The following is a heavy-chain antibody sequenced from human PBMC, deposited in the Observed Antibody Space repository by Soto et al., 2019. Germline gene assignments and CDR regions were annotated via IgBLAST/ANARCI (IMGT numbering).Heavy chain of an antibody. CDR1: GASISSYY. Sequence: QVQLQESGPGLVKPSETLSLTCTVSGASISSYYWSWIRQPPGKGLEWIGYIYYSGSTNYNPSLKGRVSISVDXSXNXXALKLNSVTSAHTAVYYCARGGSTSWYFGHGWFDPWGQGTLVTVSS. J-gene: IGHJ5*02. CDR2: IYYSGST. D-gene: IGHD6-13*01. V-gene: IGHV4-59*01. CDR3: ARGGSTSWYFGHGWFDP.